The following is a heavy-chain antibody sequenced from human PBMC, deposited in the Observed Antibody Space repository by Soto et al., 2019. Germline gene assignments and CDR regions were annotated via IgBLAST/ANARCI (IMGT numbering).Heavy chain of an antibody. D-gene: IGHD3-3*01. CDR2: INHSGST. J-gene: IGHJ4*02. CDR1: GGSFSGYY. Sequence: PSETLSLTCAVYGGSFSGYYWSWIRQPPGKGLEWIGEINHSGSTNYNPSLKSRVTISVDTSKNQFSLTLSSVTAADTAVYFCWGEKWFFGVFVHQYYFDYWGQGTLVTVSS. CDR3: WGEKWFFGVFVHQYYFDY. V-gene: IGHV4-34*01.